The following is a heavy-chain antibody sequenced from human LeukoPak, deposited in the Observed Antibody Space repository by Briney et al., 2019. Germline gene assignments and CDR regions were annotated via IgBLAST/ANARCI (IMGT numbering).Heavy chain of an antibody. J-gene: IGHJ4*02. CDR2: INHSGST. Sequence: SETLSLTCAVYGGSFSGYYWSWIRQPPGKGLEWIGEINHSGSTNYNPSLKSRVTISVDTSKNQFSLKLNSVTATDPAVYYCARHYGPWGQGTLVTVSS. D-gene: IGHD3-16*01. V-gene: IGHV4-34*01. CDR1: GGSFSGYY. CDR3: ARHYGP.